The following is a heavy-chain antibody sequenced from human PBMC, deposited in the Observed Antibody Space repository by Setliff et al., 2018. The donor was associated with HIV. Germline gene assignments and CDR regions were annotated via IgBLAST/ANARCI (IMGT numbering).Heavy chain of an antibody. CDR2: IYYSGST. CDR1: GGSISSGNYY. Sequence: SETLSLTCTVSGGSISSGNYYWSWIRQHPGKGLEWIGYIYYSGSTYYNPSLKSRVTISVDTSKNHFSLRLRSVTAADTAFYYCARGVTHSGRGGGAYFDPWGQGILVTVSS. CDR3: ARGVTHSGRGGGAYFDP. J-gene: IGHJ4*02. D-gene: IGHD6-19*01. V-gene: IGHV4-61*03.